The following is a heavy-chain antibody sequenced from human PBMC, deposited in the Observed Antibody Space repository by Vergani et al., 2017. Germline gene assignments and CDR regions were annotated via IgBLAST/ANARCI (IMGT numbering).Heavy chain of an antibody. CDR1: GFTFSDYY. V-gene: IGHV3-11*05. Sequence: QVHLVESGGGLVKPGGSLRLSCAASGFTFSDYYMSWIRQAPGKGLEWVSYISSSSSYTNYADSVKGRFTISRDNAKNSLYLQMNSLRAEDTAVYYCARDSSGWSLNYYYYGMDVWGQGTTVTVSS. CDR3: ARDSSGWSLNYYYYGMDV. D-gene: IGHD6-19*01. J-gene: IGHJ6*02. CDR2: ISSSSSYT.